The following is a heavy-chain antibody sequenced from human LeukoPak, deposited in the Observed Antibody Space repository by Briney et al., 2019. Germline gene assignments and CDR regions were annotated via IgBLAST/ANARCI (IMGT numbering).Heavy chain of an antibody. CDR1: GFTFSSYS. CDR3: ARGRYYYGSGSYTDYFDY. D-gene: IGHD3-10*01. V-gene: IGHV3-48*02. J-gene: IGHJ4*02. CDR2: ICSSSSAI. Sequence: PGGSLRLSCAASGFTFSSYSMNWVRQAPGKRLEWVSYICSSSSAIYYADSMKGRFTLSRDNAKNSLYLQMNSLRDEDTAVYYCARGRYYYGSGSYTDYFDYWGQGTLVTVSS.